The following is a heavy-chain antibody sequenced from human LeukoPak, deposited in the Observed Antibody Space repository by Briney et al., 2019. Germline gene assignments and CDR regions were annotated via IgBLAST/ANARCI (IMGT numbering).Heavy chain of an antibody. J-gene: IGHJ4*02. CDR2: IIPILGIA. V-gene: IGHV1-69*04. CDR3: ARESGVGNYDSSGSNDY. Sequence: SVKVSCKASGYTFTSYDINWVRQAPGQGLEWMGRIIPILGIANYAQKFQGRVTITADKSTSTAYMELSSLRSEDTAVYYCARESGVGNYDSSGSNDYWGQGTLVTVSS. CDR1: GYTFTSYD. D-gene: IGHD3-22*01.